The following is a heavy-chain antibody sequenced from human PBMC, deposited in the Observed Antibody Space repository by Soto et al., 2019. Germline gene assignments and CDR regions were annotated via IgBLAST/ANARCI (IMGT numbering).Heavy chain of an antibody. D-gene: IGHD1-26*01. J-gene: IGHJ6*02. CDR2: IIPIFGTA. V-gene: IGHV1-69*12. CDR3: ASVAAKYYYYGMDV. CDR1: GGTFSSYA. Sequence: QVQLVQSGAEVKKPGSSVKVSCKASGGTFSSYAINWVRQAPGQGLEWMGGIIPIFGTADYAQKFQGRVTITADESTTTASMQLSSLRSEATAVYYCASVAAKYYYYGMDVWGQGTTVTVSS.